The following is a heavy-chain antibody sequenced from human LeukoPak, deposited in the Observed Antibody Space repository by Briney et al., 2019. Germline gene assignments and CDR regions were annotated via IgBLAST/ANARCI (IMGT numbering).Heavy chain of an antibody. CDR2: ILDSGGT. V-gene: IGHV4-59*08. CDR1: AGSISSYY. J-gene: IGHJ4*02. D-gene: IGHD3-10*01. Sequence: SETLSLTCTVSAGSISSYYGSWIRQPRGGGLEWIGYILDSGGTYYDPSLKSRVSISIDTSKHQFSLRLSSVPAADTAVYYCARSYHFGSGSYSYYFDQWGQGTLVTVSS. CDR3: ARSYHFGSGSYSYYFDQ.